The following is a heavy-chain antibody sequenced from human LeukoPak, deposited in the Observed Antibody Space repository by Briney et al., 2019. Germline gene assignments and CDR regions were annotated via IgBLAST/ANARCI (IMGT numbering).Heavy chain of an antibody. CDR2: IKKDGSEK. V-gene: IGHV3-7*01. J-gene: IGHJ4*02. CDR1: GFTLSSYW. D-gene: IGHD6-19*01. CDR3: AREGGSGWLTSFFDY. Sequence: PGGSLRLSCAASGFTLSSYWVSWVRQAPGKGREWVANIKKDGSEKYYVDSVKGRFTISRDNAKNSLYLQMNSLRAEDTAVYYCAREGGSGWLTSFFDYWGQGTLVTVSS.